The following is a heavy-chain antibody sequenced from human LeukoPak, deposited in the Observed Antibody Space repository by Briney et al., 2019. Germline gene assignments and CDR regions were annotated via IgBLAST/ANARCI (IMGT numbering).Heavy chain of an antibody. CDR2: ISSSGSTI. D-gene: IGHD3-10*02. V-gene: IGHV3-48*03. Sequence: GGSLRLSCEASGFTFTRYWMSWVRQAPGKGLEWVSYISSSGSTIYYADSVKGRFTISRDNAKNSLYLQMNSLRAEDTAVYYCAELGITMIGGVWGKGTTVTISS. CDR3: AELGITMIGGV. J-gene: IGHJ6*04. CDR1: GFTFTRYW.